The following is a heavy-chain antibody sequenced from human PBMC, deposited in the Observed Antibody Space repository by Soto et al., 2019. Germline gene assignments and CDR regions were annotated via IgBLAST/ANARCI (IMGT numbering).Heavy chain of an antibody. J-gene: IGHJ4*02. Sequence: QVQLVQSGAEVKKPGASVKVSCKASGYTFTSYDISWVRQATGQGLEWMGWMNPNSGNTGYAQKFQGRVTMTRNTSISTAYMELSSLRSEDTAVYYCARGLKGAQYYYDSSGYYYGEWGRWGQGTLVTVSS. CDR2: MNPNSGNT. D-gene: IGHD3-22*01. V-gene: IGHV1-8*01. CDR3: ARGLKGAQYYYDSSGYYYGEWGR. CDR1: GYTFTSYD.